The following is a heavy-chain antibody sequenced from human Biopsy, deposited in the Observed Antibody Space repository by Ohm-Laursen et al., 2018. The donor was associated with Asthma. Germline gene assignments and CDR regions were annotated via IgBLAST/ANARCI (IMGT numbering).Heavy chain of an antibody. CDR3: ARGPELDV. Sequence: TLSLTCTVSGGSMSSSSYYWGWIRQSPGKGLEWIGETNERGVTNNNPSLKSRVIISIDTYWNRVSLKLTSVTAADTAVYYCARGPELDVWGQGTTVTVSS. CDR2: TNERGVT. V-gene: IGHV4-39*07. J-gene: IGHJ6*02. CDR1: GGSMSSSSYY.